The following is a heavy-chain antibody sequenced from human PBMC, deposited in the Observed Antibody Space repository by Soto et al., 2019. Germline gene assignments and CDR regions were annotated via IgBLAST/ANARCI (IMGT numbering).Heavy chain of an antibody. CDR1: GDSISSGDYY. Sequence: PSETLSLTCTVSGDSISSGDYYWSWIRQPPGKGLEWIGLIYSSGSTNYIPSLQSRLTISLDTSKNQFSLKLSSVTAADTAVYYCARHVSPYDLLTGSFDSWGQGTLVTVSS. J-gene: IGHJ5*01. CDR3: ARHVSPYDLLTGSFDS. V-gene: IGHV4-30-4*01. D-gene: IGHD3-9*01. CDR2: IYSSGST.